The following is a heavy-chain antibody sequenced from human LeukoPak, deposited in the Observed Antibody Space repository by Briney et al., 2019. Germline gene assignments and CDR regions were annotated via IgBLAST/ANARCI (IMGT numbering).Heavy chain of an antibody. J-gene: IGHJ4*02. CDR1: GGSVSSGSYY. CDR3: ARESSQRWTFDY. Sequence: PSETLSPTCTVSGGSVSSGSYYWSWIRQPPGKGLEWIGYIYYSGSTNYNPSLKSRVTISVDTSKNQFSLKLSSVTAADTAVYYCARESSQRWTFDYWGQGTLVTVSS. V-gene: IGHV4-61*01. D-gene: IGHD3/OR15-3a*01. CDR2: IYYSGST.